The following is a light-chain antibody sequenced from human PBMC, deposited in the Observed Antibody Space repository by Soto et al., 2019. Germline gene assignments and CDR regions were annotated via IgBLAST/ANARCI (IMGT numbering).Light chain of an antibody. CDR3: MQHTHWAIT. CDR2: AVS. J-gene: IGKJ5*01. Sequence: DVVMTQSPLSLPVTLGQPASISCRSGQGLVWSDGNTYLSWFQQRPGHSPRRIIFAVSKRDSGAPDRFSGSGSGTAFTLKISRVEAEDVGVYYCMQHTHWAITFGQGTRLEIK. V-gene: IGKV2-30*01. CDR1: QGLVWSDGNTY.